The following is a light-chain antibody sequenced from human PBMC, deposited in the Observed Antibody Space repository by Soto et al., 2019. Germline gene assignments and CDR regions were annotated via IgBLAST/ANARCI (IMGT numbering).Light chain of an antibody. J-gene: IGKJ5*01. V-gene: IGKV1-33*01. CDR2: DAS. CDR3: QQYESLPLP. Sequence: DIQMTQSPSSLSSSVGDRVTITCQASQDINKKLICYQQKPGKAPKLLIYDASDLETGVPSSFSGSGSGTGFTFTIISLQPEDFATYYCQQYESLPLPFGQGTRLAIK. CDR1: QDINKK.